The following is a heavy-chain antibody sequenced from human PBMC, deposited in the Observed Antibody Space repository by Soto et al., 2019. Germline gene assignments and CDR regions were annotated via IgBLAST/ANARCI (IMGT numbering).Heavy chain of an antibody. CDR3: AGDAPTGSHPGGMDV. CDR1: GGTFSSYT. J-gene: IGHJ6*02. D-gene: IGHD3-9*01. Sequence: QVQLVHSGAEVKKPGSSVKVSCKASGGTFSSYTISWVRQAPGQGLEWMGRIIPILGIANYAQKLQGRVTITADKSTSTDDMELSSLRSEDRAVYDCAGDAPTGSHPGGMDVWGQGTTVTVSS. V-gene: IGHV1-69*04. CDR2: IIPILGIA.